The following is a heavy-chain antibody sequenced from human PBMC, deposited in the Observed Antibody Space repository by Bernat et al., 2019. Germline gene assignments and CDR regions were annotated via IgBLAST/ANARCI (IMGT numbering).Heavy chain of an antibody. CDR1: GFTFIEAW. CDR3: TTGATH. V-gene: IGHV3-15*01. D-gene: IGHD1-26*01. J-gene: IGHJ4*02. CDR2: VKSKIDGGTI. Sequence: EAQLVESGGGWVKPGGSLRLSCAASGFTFIEAWMYWVRQAPGKGLEWVARVKSKIDGGTIDYAAPVKGRFTISRDDLRSTLYLQMNSLKTEDTAVYYCTTGATHWGQGTLVTVSS.